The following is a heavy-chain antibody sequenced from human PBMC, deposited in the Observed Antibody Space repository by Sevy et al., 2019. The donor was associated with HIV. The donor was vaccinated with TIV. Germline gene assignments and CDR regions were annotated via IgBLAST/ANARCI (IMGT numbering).Heavy chain of an antibody. CDR2: IKPDGSVK. Sequence: GGSLRLSCVVSGFSFSNYWMTWVRQAPGKGLEWVANIKPDGSVKSYVDSVKGRFTISRDNAKNSLSLQMNSLSAEDTAAYYCARDTNYFYVDVWGKGTTVTVSS. D-gene: IGHD1-1*01. CDR3: ARDTNYFYVDV. J-gene: IGHJ6*03. CDR1: GFSFSNYW. V-gene: IGHV3-7*01.